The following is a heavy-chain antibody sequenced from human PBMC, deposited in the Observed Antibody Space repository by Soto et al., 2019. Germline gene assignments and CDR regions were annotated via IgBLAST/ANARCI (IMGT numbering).Heavy chain of an antibody. Sequence: PSETLSLTCTGSGGSISSYYWSWIRQPPGKGLEWIGYFYYSGSTYYNPSLKSRVTMSVDTSKNQFSLKLTSVTAADTAVYYCARDFSMVVVAPGYWGQGTLVTVSS. CDR1: GGSISSYY. D-gene: IGHD3-22*01. CDR2: FYYSGST. J-gene: IGHJ4*02. CDR3: ARDFSMVVVAPGY. V-gene: IGHV4-59*12.